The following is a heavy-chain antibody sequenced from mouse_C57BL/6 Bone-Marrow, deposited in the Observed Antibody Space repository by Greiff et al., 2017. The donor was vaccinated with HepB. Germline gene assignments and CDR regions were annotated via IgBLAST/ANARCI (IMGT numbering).Heavy chain of an antibody. J-gene: IGHJ4*01. D-gene: IGHD2-2*01. CDR2: IYPRDGST. V-gene: IGHV1-85*01. CDR1: GYTFTSYD. CDR3: ARYPIYYGYDRAMDY. Sequence: QVQLQQSGPELVKPGASVKLSCKASGYTFTSYDINWVKQRPGQGLEWIGWIYPRDGSTKYNEKFKGKATLTVDTSSSTAYMELHSLTSEDSAVYFCARYPIYYGYDRAMDYWGQGTSVTVSS.